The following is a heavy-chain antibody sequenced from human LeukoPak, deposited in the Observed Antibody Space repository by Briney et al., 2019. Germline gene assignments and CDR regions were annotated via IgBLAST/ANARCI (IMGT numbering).Heavy chain of an antibody. J-gene: IGHJ4*02. D-gene: IGHD1-1*01. CDR3: ARVGNWNDEEDFDY. Sequence: ASVKVSCRASGYTFTSYGISWVRQAPGQGLEWMGWISAYNGNTNYAQKLQGRVTMTADTSTSTAYMELRSLRSDDTAVYYCARVGNWNDEEDFDYWGQGTLVTVSS. CDR1: GYTFTSYG. CDR2: ISAYNGNT. V-gene: IGHV1-18*01.